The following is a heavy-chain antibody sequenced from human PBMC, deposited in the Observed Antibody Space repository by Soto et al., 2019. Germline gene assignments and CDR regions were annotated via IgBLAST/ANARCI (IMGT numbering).Heavy chain of an antibody. CDR1: GFTFSSYS. V-gene: IGHV3-48*02. J-gene: IGHJ6*02. D-gene: IGHD3-22*01. CDR2: ISSSSSTI. CDR3: ARGQMIDYYYGMDV. Sequence: PGGSLRLSCAASGFTFSSYSMNWVRQAPGKGLEWVSYISSSSSTIYYADFVKGRFTISRDNAKNSLYLQMNSLRDEDTAVYYCARGQMIDYYYGMDVWGQGTTVTVSS.